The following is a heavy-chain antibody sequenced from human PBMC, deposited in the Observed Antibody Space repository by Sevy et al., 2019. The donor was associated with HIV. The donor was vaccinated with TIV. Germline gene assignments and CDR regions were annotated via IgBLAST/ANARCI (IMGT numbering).Heavy chain of an antibody. V-gene: IGHV1-2*02. CDR2: ISPNRGGT. CDR1: GYTFTGYY. J-gene: IGHJ4*02. CDR3: ARDSDGSGSFDF. D-gene: IGHD3-10*01. Sequence: ASVKVSCKASGYTFTGYYTHWVRQAPGQGLEWMGWISPNRGGTNYAQKFQGRVTMTRDTSISTVYVELSRLKSDDTAIYYCARDSDGSGSFDFWGQGTLVTVSS.